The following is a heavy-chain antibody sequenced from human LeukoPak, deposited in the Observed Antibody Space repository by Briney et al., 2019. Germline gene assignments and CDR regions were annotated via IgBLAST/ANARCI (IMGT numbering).Heavy chain of an antibody. CDR2: ISGSGGST. CDR1: GFTFSSFV. V-gene: IGHV3-23*01. CDR3: ASQGIVGTAALFDY. D-gene: IGHD1-26*01. Sequence: GGSLRLSCAASGFTFSSFVMSWVRQAPGKGLEWVSVISGSGGSTYYADSVKGRFTISRDNSKSTLYLQMDSLRAEDTAVYYCASQGIVGTAALFDYWGQGTLVTVSS. J-gene: IGHJ4*02.